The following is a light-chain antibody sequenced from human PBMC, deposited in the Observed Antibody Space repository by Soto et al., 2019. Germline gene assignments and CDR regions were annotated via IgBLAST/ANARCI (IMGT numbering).Light chain of an antibody. Sequence: QSVLTQPPSVSAAPGQKGTISCSGSSSNIGINYVSWYQHIPGTAPKLLIYDNNKRPSGIPDRFSASFSGTSATLGITGLQAGDEAHYYCGSWDSGLRAGVFGGGTKVTVL. J-gene: IGLJ3*02. CDR2: DNN. CDR1: SSNIGINY. CDR3: GSWDSGLRAGV. V-gene: IGLV1-51*01.